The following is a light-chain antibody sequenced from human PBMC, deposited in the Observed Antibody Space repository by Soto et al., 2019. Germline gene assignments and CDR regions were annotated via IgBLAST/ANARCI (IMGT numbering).Light chain of an antibody. J-gene: IGLJ2*01. Sequence: SYELTQPPSVSVAPGQTARITCTGNNIRTKSVYWYQQKAGQAPVLVVFDDSARPSGIPERFSGSNSGNTASLTISGLQAEDEADYYCCSYAGSSTTLVFGGGTKLTVL. CDR2: DDS. CDR1: NIRTKS. V-gene: IGLV3-21*02. CDR3: CSYAGSSTTLV.